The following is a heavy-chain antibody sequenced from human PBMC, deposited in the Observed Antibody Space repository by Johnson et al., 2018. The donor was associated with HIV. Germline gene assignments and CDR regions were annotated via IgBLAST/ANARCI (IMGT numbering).Heavy chain of an antibody. Sequence: VQLVESGGGLVQPGRSLRLSCAASGFTFDDYGMSWVRQAPGKGLEWVSGINWNGGSTGYADSVKGRFTISRDNAKNSLYLQMNSLRAEDTALYYCARIIIEYYYERSGGAFDIWGQGTMITVSS. V-gene: IGHV3-20*04. D-gene: IGHD3-22*01. J-gene: IGHJ3*02. CDR1: GFTFDDYG. CDR2: INWNGGST. CDR3: ARIIIEYYYERSGGAFDI.